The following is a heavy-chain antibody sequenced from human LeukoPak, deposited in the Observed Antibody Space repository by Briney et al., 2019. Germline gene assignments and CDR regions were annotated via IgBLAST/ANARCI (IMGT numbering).Heavy chain of an antibody. V-gene: IGHV4-39*07. Sequence: SETLSLTCTVSGGSISSYYWGWIRQPPGKGLEWIGSIYYSGSTYYNPSLKSRVTISVDTSKNQFSLKLSSVTAADTAVYYCARQRELELQRDAFDIWGQGTMVTVSS. CDR3: ARQRELELQRDAFDI. CDR2: IYYSGST. D-gene: IGHD1-7*01. CDR1: GGSISSYY. J-gene: IGHJ3*02.